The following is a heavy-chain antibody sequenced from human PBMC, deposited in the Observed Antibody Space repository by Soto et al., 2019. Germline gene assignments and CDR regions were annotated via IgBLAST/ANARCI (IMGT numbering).Heavy chain of an antibody. D-gene: IGHD2-15*01. CDR1: GFTFSSYA. J-gene: IGHJ3*02. CDR3: AKRAVTSGGSDI. CDR2: ISAGGGST. Sequence: PGGSLRLSCASSGFTFSSYAMSWVRRPPGKGLEWVSTISAGGGSTYYADSVKGRFTISRDNSKNTLSLQMNSLSAEDTAMYYCAKRAVTSGGSDIWGQGTMVTVSS. V-gene: IGHV3-23*01.